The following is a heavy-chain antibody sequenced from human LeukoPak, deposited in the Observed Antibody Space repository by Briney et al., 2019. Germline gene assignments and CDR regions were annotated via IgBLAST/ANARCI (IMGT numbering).Heavy chain of an antibody. CDR2: ISNIVSHT. D-gene: IGHD3-9*01. Sequence: GGSLRLSCAASGFTFSDYYMSWIRQAPGKGLEWVSYISNIVSHTHYADSVKGQFTISRDNAKKSLYLQMNSLRAEDTAVYYCARDHYDILTGYYYFDYWGQGTLVTVSS. J-gene: IGHJ4*02. V-gene: IGHV3-11*05. CDR1: GFTFSDYY. CDR3: ARDHYDILTGYYYFDY.